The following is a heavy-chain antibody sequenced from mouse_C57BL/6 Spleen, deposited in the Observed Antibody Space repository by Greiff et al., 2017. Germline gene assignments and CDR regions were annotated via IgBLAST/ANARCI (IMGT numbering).Heavy chain of an antibody. V-gene: IGHV7-3*01. Sequence: EVKVIESGGGLVQPGGSLSLSCAASGFTFTDYYMSWVRQPPGKALEWLGFIRNKANGYTTEYSASVKGRFTISRDNSQSILYLQMNALRAEDSATDYCARSHYCSSAMDYWGQGTSVTVSS. D-gene: IGHD1-1*01. CDR3: ARSHYCSSAMDY. CDR2: IRNKANGYTT. CDR1: GFTFTDYY. J-gene: IGHJ4*01.